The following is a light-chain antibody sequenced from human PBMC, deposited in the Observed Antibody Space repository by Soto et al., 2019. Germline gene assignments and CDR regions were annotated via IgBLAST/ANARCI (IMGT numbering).Light chain of an antibody. Sequence: QPVLTQPRSVSGSPGQSVTISCSGSSSDVGGYHYVSWYQQHPGKAPKLMVYDVSQRPSGVPDRFSASKSGSTASLTISGLQAEDEADYYCCSYAGDYTWVFGGGTKLTVL. J-gene: IGLJ3*02. CDR1: SSDVGGYHY. V-gene: IGLV2-11*01. CDR3: CSYAGDYTWV. CDR2: DVS.